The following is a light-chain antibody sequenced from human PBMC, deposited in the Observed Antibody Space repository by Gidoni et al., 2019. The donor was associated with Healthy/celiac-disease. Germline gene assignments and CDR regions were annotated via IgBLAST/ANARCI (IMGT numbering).Light chain of an antibody. J-gene: IGLJ2*01. CDR1: SLRSYY. CDR3: NSRDSSGNHLVV. CDR2: GKN. V-gene: IGLV3-19*01. Sequence: SSELTQDPAVSVALGQTVRITCQGDSLRSYYASWYQQKPGQAPVLVIYGKNNRPSGIPDRFSGSSSGNTASLTITGAQAEDEADYYCNSRDSSGNHLVVFGGGTKLXV.